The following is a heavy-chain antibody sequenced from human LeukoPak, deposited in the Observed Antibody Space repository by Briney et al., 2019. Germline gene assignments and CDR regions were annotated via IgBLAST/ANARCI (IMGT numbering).Heavy chain of an antibody. CDR2: VNSNGGT. Sequence: SETLSLTCTVSGGSISTYSWNSIRQPPGQGLEWIGYVNSNGGTYNNPSLKSRVTVSLDMSKNQFSLKLSSATAADTAVYYCARDAGGTWFDPWGQGILVTVSS. V-gene: IGHV4-59*01. J-gene: IGHJ5*02. CDR1: GGSISTYS. CDR3: ARDAGGTWFDP.